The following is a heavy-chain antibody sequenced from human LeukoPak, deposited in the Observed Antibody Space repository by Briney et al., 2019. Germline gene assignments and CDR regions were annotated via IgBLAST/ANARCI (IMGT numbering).Heavy chain of an antibody. CDR1: GGSISSSSYY. CDR2: VYYSGST. D-gene: IGHD6-13*01. V-gene: IGHV4-39*01. Sequence: SETWSLTCTVSGGSISSSSYYWGWIRKPPGKGLEWIVSVYYSGSTYYNPSLKSRVTISVDTSKNQCSLKLSCVTAADTAVYYCARGNLAAAKGQGPFDIWGQGTMVTVSS. J-gene: IGHJ3*02. CDR3: ARGNLAAAKGQGPFDI.